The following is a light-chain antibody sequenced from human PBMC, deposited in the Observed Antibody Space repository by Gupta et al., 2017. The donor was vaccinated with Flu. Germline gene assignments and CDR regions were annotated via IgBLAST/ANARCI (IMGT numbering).Light chain of an antibody. J-gene: IGKJ1*01. CDR3: QQYGSSQWT. V-gene: IGKV3-20*01. Sequence: ERPTLSCRASPSISNNYLAWYQQKPGQAPRLLSYCVSRRATGIPDTFSGSGSVTSFTLTISRLEAEDFAVYFCQQYGSSQWTFGQGTKVEIK. CDR2: CVS. CDR1: PSISNNY.